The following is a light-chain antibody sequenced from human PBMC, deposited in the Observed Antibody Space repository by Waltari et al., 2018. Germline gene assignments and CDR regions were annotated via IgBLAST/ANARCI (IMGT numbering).Light chain of an antibody. Sequence: DIQMTQSPSSLSVSVGDRVTITCRASQSISSYLNWYQQKPGKAPKLLIYAASSLQSGVPSRFSGSGSVTDFTLTISSLQPEDFATYYCQQSYSTPSTFGQGTRLEIK. CDR1: QSISSY. J-gene: IGKJ5*01. CDR2: AAS. CDR3: QQSYSTPST. V-gene: IGKV1-39*01.